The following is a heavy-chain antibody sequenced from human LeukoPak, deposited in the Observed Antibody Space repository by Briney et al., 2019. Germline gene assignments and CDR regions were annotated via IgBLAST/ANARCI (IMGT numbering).Heavy chain of an antibody. D-gene: IGHD2-2*01. Sequence: GESLKISCKGSGYSFASFWIGWVRQMPGKGLEWMGVIYPADSDTRYSPSFQGQVTISADKSTSTAYLQWSTLKASDTAIHYCARQSAAAQYTNWFDPWGQGTLVTVSS. CDR2: IYPADSDT. J-gene: IGHJ5*02. CDR1: GYSFASFW. CDR3: ARQSAAAQYTNWFDP. V-gene: IGHV5-51*01.